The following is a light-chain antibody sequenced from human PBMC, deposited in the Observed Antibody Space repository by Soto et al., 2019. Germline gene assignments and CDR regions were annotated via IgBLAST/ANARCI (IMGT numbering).Light chain of an antibody. CDR2: GAS. J-gene: IGKJ4*01. CDR3: QQYGRSPPLI. V-gene: IGKV3-20*01. CDR1: QSVSSNY. Sequence: EIVLTQSPGTLSFSPGERATLSCRASQSVSSNYLAWYQQKPGQAPRLLIYGASTRATGIPDRISGSGSGTDFTLTISRLEPEDFAVYYCQQYGRSPPLIFGGGTKVEIK.